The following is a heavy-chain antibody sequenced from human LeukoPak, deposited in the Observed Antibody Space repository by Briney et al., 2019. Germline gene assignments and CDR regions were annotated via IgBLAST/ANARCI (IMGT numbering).Heavy chain of an antibody. V-gene: IGHV4-59*01. CDR3: ASFNYDFWTH. D-gene: IGHD3-3*01. Sequence: SVTLSFTCTGSTVSISGYYWSWMRQPPGKELEWIGYIYYSGSNNYIPSLKSRVAILVDTSKNQFSLKLSSVTAADTAVYYCASFNYDFWTHWGQGTLVTVSS. CDR1: TVSISGYY. J-gene: IGHJ4*02. CDR2: IYYSGSN.